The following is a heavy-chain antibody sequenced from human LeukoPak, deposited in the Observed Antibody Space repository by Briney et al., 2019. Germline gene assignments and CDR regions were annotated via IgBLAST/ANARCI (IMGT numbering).Heavy chain of an antibody. Sequence: ASVKVSCKASGYTFTGYYMHWVRQAPGQGLEWMGWINANSGGTNYAQKFQGRVTMTRDTSISTAYMELSRLRSDDTAVYYCARNKLVGATHTYDAFDIWGRGTMVTVSS. D-gene: IGHD1-26*01. V-gene: IGHV1-2*02. CDR1: GYTFTGYY. J-gene: IGHJ3*02. CDR2: INANSGGT. CDR3: ARNKLVGATHTYDAFDI.